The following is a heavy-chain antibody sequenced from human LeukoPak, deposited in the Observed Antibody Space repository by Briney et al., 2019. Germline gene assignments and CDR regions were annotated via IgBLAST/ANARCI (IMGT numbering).Heavy chain of an antibody. V-gene: IGHV4-4*02. D-gene: IGHD3-10*01. J-gene: IGHJ5*02. Sequence: SETLSLTCAVSRGSISSNNWWSWVRQPPGKRLEWIAEIYHSGSTNYNPSLKSRVTISVDKSKNQFSLKLSSVTAADTAMYYCARDSYYFGAGSDNTPYNWFDPWGQGTLVTVSS. CDR1: RGSISSNNW. CDR3: ARDSYYFGAGSDNTPYNWFDP. CDR2: IYHSGST.